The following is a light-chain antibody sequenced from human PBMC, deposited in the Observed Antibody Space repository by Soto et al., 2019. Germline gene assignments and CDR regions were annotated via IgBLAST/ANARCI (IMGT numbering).Light chain of an antibody. V-gene: IGKV1-5*01. Sequence: DIQMTQSPSTLSASVRDRVTITCRASQSISSWLAWYQQKPGKAPKLLIYDASTLESGVPSRFIGSGSGTEFTLTISSLQPDDFATYYCQQYKSYWTFGQATKVEIK. J-gene: IGKJ1*01. CDR1: QSISSW. CDR2: DAS. CDR3: QQYKSYWT.